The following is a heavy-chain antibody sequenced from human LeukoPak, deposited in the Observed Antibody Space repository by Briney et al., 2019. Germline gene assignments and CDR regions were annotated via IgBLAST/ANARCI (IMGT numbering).Heavy chain of an antibody. CDR2: INPNGGST. CDR3: AKVVLVGAIFGPGY. D-gene: IGHD1-26*01. Sequence: GASVKVSCTASGYTFTGYYMHWVRQAPGQGLEWMGMINPNGGSTSYAQRFQGRVTMTRDTSTSTFYMELSTLRYEDTAVYYCAKVVLVGAIFGPGYWGQGTLVTVSS. CDR1: GYTFTGYY. J-gene: IGHJ4*02. V-gene: IGHV1-46*01.